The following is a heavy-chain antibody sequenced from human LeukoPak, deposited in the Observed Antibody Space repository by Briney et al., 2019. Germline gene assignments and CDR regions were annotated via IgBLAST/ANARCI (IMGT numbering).Heavy chain of an antibody. CDR2: ITPSGDGT. Sequence: PGGSLRLSCAASGFTFSNAWMSWVRQTPGKGLEWVSSITPSGDGTYYAASVKGRFTISRDNSKNTLYLQMDSLRADDTAKYYCAKDSPVATWWGQGTLVTVSS. D-gene: IGHD1-26*01. CDR1: GFTFSNAW. J-gene: IGHJ4*02. CDR3: AKDSPVATW. V-gene: IGHV3-23*01.